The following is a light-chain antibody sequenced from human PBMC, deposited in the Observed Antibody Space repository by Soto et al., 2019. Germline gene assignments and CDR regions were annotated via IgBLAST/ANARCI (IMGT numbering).Light chain of an antibody. Sequence: IKMTQSLSTLSASVGDRVTITCRASQSISNRLAWYHQKPGKTPNLLIYDASNLGSGVPSRFSGSGSGTEFTLTISSLQPDDFATYYCQQYDTYSTFGQGTKVAIK. CDR3: QQYDTYST. CDR1: QSISNR. CDR2: DAS. J-gene: IGKJ1*01. V-gene: IGKV1-5*01.